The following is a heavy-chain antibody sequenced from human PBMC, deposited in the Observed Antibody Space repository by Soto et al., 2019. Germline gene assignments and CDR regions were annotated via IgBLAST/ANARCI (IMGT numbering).Heavy chain of an antibody. D-gene: IGHD3-16*02. Sequence: QVQLVQSGAEVKKPGASVKVSCKASGYTFTGNYMHWVRQAPGQGFEWMGWINVNSGGTKYAQKFQGWVTMTRDTTISTASMELGRLKSDGTAVYYGARGDKLSLYPQLDYWGQGTLVTVSS. CDR1: GYTFTGNY. J-gene: IGHJ4*02. V-gene: IGHV1-2*04. CDR2: INVNSGGT. CDR3: ARGDKLSLYPQLDY.